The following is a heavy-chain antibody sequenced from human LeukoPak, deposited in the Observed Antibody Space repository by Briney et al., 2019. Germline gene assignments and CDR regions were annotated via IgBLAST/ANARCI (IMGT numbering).Heavy chain of an antibody. CDR3: ASTPLLWFGELLYNYFDY. CDR1: GGSISSSSYY. V-gene: IGHV4-39*01. J-gene: IGHJ4*02. CDR2: IDYSGSP. Sequence: SETPSLTCTVSGGSISSSSYYWGWFRQPPGKGLELFGSIDYSGSPYYNPSLKSRVTISVDTSKNQFSLKLSSVTAADTAVYYCASTPLLWFGELLYNYFDYWGQGTLVTVSS. D-gene: IGHD3-10*01.